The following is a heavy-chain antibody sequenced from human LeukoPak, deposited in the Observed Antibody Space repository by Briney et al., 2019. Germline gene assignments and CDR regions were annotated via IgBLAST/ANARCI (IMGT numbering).Heavy chain of an antibody. CDR3: ARGLVDYYGSGSYYNLIMGWFDP. CDR2: MNPNSGNT. V-gene: IGHV1-8*01. D-gene: IGHD3-10*01. Sequence: GASVTVSCKASGYTFTSYDINWVRQATGQGLEWMGWMNPNSGNTGYAQKFQGRVTMTRNTSISTAYMELSSLRSEDTAVYYCARGLVDYYGSGSYYNLIMGWFDPWGQGTLVTVSS. CDR1: GYTFTSYD. J-gene: IGHJ5*02.